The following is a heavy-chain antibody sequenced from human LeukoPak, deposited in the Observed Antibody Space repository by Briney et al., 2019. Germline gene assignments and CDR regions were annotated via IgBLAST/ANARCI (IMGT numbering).Heavy chain of an antibody. D-gene: IGHD3-22*01. CDR1: GFSISSYD. V-gene: IGHV4-59*12. J-gene: IGHJ4*02. Sequence: SGTLCLTCAASGFSISSYDLSWVRQPPGKGLEWIAYIYYSGSTNYNPSLKSRVNISIHTSKKQFSLKVSSVTAADTAVYYCARDASSGYWGQGTLVTVSS. CDR3: ARDASSGY. CDR2: IYYSGST.